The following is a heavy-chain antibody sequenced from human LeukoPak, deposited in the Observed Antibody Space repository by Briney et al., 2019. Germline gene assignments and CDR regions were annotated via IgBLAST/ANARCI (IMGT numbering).Heavy chain of an antibody. CDR1: GGSISSYY. Sequence: SETLSLTCTVSGGSISSYYWSWIRQPPGKGLEWIACISYSGSTNYNPSLKSRLTISVDTSKSQFSLRLSSVTAADTAVYYCTAASGSYWYFDLWGRGTLVTVSS. CDR3: TAASGSYWYFDL. V-gene: IGHV4-59*08. J-gene: IGHJ2*01. CDR2: ISYSGST. D-gene: IGHD6-13*01.